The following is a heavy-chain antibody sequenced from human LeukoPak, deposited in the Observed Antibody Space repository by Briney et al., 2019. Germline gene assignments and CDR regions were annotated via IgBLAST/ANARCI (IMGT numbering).Heavy chain of an antibody. CDR1: GGSFSGYY. D-gene: IGHD4-17*01. Sequence: SETLSLTCAVYGGSFSGYYWSWIRQPPGKGLEWIGEINHSGSTNYNPSLKSRVTISVDTSKNQFSLELSSVTAADTAVYYCAIPGANTVTTLDYWGQGTLVTVSS. CDR3: AIPGANTVTTLDY. CDR2: INHSGST. J-gene: IGHJ4*02. V-gene: IGHV4-34*01.